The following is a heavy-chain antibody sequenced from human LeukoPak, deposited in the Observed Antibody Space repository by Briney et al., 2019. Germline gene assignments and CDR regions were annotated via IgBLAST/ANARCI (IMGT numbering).Heavy chain of an antibody. V-gene: IGHV1-3*01. CDR2: INAGNGNT. D-gene: IGHD4-17*01. CDR1: GYTFTSYA. Sequence: GASVEVSCQASGYTFTSYAMYWVRQAPGQRLEWMGWINAGNGNTKYSQKFQGRVTITRDTSASTVYMELTSLRSEDTAVYYCGRSDYGDYGITYWGQGTLVTVSS. J-gene: IGHJ4*02. CDR3: GRSDYGDYGITY.